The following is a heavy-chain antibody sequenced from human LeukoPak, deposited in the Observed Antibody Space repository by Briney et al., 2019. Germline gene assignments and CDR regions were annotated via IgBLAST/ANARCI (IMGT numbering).Heavy chain of an antibody. V-gene: IGHV4-4*09. CDR3: ARLASWQWLVLGWFDP. CDR2: IYTSGST. Sequence: SETLPLTCTVSGGSISSYYWSWIRQPPGKGLEWIGYIYTSGSTNYNPSLKSRVTISVDTSKNQFSLKLSSVTAADTAVYYCARLASWQWLVLGWFDPWGQGTLVTVSS. J-gene: IGHJ5*02. D-gene: IGHD6-19*01. CDR1: GGSISSYY.